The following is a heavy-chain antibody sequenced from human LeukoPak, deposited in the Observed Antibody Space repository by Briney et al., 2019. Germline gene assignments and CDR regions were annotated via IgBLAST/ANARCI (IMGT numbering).Heavy chain of an antibody. Sequence: SETLSLTCTVSGGSISSYYWSWIRQPPGKGLEWIGYIYYSGSTNYNPSLKSRVTISVDTSKNQFSLKLSSVTAADTAVYYCAKVRYNWNRDFDYWGQGTLVTVSS. V-gene: IGHV4-59*08. J-gene: IGHJ4*02. CDR2: IYYSGST. D-gene: IGHD1-20*01. CDR1: GGSISSYY. CDR3: AKVRYNWNRDFDY.